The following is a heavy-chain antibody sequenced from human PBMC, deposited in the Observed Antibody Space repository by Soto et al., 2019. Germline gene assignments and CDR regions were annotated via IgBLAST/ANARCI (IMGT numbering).Heavy chain of an antibody. CDR1: GGSINSNAYY. Sequence: QVQLQESGPGLVMPSQTLSLTCTVSGGSINSNAYYWTWIRQHPVKGLEWIGYIYYLGYTYYNPSLKSRLSISIDTSKNQFSLNLNSVTAADTAVYYCAPAHKYSGGWYLDYWGQGSLVTVSS. D-gene: IGHD6-19*01. CDR3: APAHKYSGGWYLDY. V-gene: IGHV4-31*03. J-gene: IGHJ4*02. CDR2: IYYLGYT.